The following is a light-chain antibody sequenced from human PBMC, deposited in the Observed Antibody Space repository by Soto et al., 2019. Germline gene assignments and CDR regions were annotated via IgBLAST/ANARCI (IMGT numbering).Light chain of an antibody. V-gene: IGKV3-15*01. Sequence: EIVMTQSAATLSESPGERATLSCRASQSVSSDLAWYQQKPGQAPRLLISGVSTRATGIPARFSGSGSGTEFTLTITSLQSEDFAVYCCQQYNNWPRTFGQGTKVEIK. CDR2: GVS. CDR3: QQYNNWPRT. CDR1: QSVSSD. J-gene: IGKJ1*01.